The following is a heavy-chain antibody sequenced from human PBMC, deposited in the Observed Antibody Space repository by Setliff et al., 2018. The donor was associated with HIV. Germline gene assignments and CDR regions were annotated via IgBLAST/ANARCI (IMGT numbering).Heavy chain of an antibody. CDR3: KADSSGYP. CDR2: IGSKANSYAT. D-gene: IGHD3-22*01. V-gene: IGHV3-73*01. CDR1: GFTFSGST. J-gene: IGHJ5*02. Sequence: SLKISCAASGFTFSGSTIHWVRQASGKGLEWVGRIGSKANSYATAYAASVKGRFTTSREDSKNTAYLQMNSLKTEDTAVYYCKADSSGYPWGQGTLVTVSS.